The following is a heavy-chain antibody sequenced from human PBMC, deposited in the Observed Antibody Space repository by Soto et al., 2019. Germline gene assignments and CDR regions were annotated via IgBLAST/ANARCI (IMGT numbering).Heavy chain of an antibody. D-gene: IGHD5-18*01. V-gene: IGHV1-69*08. J-gene: IGHJ5*02. Sequence: QVQLVQSGAEVKKPGSSVKVSCKASGGTFSSYTISWVRQAPGQGLEWMGRIIPILGIANYAQKFQGRVTITADKSTSTAYMELSSLRSEDTAVYYCARDRKDTAIHDHWGQGTLVTVSS. CDR2: IIPILGIA. CDR1: GGTFSSYT. CDR3: ARDRKDTAIHDH.